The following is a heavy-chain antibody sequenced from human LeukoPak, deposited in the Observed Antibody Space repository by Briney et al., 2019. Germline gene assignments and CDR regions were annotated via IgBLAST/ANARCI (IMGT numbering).Heavy chain of an antibody. J-gene: IGHJ4*02. V-gene: IGHV3-53*01. CDR2: IYSGGST. CDR3: ARDRLYSSSSEEY. CDR1: GFTVSSNY. Sequence: SGGSLRLSCAASGFTVSSNYMSWVRQAPGKGLEWVSVIYSGGSTYYADSVKGRFTISRDNSKHTLYLQMNSLRVEDTAVYYCARDRLYSSSSEEYWGQGTLVTVSS. D-gene: IGHD6-6*01.